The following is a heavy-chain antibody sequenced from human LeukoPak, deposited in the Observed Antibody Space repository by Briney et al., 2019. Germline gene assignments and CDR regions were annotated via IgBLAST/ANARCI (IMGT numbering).Heavy chain of an antibody. CDR2: ITTSGGST. D-gene: IGHD3-10*01. V-gene: IGHV3-23*01. J-gene: IGHJ3*02. Sequence: GGSLRLSCAASGFTFSSYAMSWVRQAPGEGLEWVSSITTSGGSTYYADSVKGRFTISRDNAKNTLYLQMNSLRAEDTAVYYCAKDHYVSGRYDAFDIWGQRTMHTVSS. CDR1: GFTFSSYA. CDR3: AKDHYVSGRYDAFDI.